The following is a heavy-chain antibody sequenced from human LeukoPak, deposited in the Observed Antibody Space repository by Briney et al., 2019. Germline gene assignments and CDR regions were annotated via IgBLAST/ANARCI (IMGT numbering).Heavy chain of an antibody. D-gene: IGHD1-26*01. CDR3: ARTPVGATTGFDS. J-gene: IGHJ4*02. CDR1: GFTFSTYT. V-gene: IGHV3-21*01. Sequence: PGGSLRLSCAASGFTFSTYTMNWVRQAPGKGLGAVSSITSGSSSIYYADSLKGRFTISRDNAKNSLYLQMNSLRAEDTAVYYCARTPVGATTGFDSSGQGAPVTVSS. CDR2: ITSGSSSI.